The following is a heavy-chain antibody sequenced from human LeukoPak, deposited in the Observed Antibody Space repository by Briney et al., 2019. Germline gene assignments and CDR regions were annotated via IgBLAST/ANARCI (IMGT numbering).Heavy chain of an antibody. CDR3: ARGLTGSRRYFDS. CDR1: GFTFSSYS. D-gene: IGHD3-10*01. Sequence: GSLRLSCAASGFTFSSYSMNWVRQAPGKGLEWIGEVNHSGSTNYNSSLKSRVTVSVDTSKDQFSLKLNSVAAADTSVYYCARGLTGSRRYFDSWGQGTLVTVSS. CDR2: VNHSGST. J-gene: IGHJ4*02. V-gene: IGHV4-34*01.